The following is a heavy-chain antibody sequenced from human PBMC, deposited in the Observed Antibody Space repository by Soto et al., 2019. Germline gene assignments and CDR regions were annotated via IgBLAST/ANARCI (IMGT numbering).Heavy chain of an antibody. D-gene: IGHD6-13*01. V-gene: IGHV3-30-3*01. CDR1: GFPFSRYA. CDR3: ARDPHPGPSSSWYYSDY. CDR2: ISFDGNNK. J-gene: IGHJ4*02. Sequence: QVQLLESGGGVVQPGRSLRLSCAASGFPFSRYALHWVRQAPGKGLEWVAVISFDGNNKYYADSVKGRFTISRDDSKNTLHLQLNSPRSEDTAVYYCARDPHPGPSSSWYYSDYWGQGTLVTVSS.